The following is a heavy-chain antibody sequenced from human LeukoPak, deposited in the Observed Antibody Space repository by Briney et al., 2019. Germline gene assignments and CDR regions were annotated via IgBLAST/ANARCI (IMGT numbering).Heavy chain of an antibody. CDR2: IYYSGST. V-gene: IGHV4-59*01. D-gene: IGHD5-18*01. CDR1: GGSISSYY. CDR3: ARGFSYGFPVPIGV. J-gene: IGHJ6*02. Sequence: SETLSLTCTVSGGSISSYYWSWIRQPPGKGLEWIGYIYYSGSTNYNPSLKSRVTISVDTSKNQFSLKLSSVTAADTAVYYCARGFSYGFPVPIGVWGQGTTVTVSS.